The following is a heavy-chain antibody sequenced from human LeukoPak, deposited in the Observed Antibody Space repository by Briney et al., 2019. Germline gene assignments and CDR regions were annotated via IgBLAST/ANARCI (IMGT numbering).Heavy chain of an antibody. J-gene: IGHJ6*03. Sequence: SETLSLTCTVSGGSIINYYWSWIRQPAGTGLEWVGRIYVTGSTIYNPSLQSRLSMSVDTSKNQFSLRLTSVTAADTAVYYCARLKYYDSTGYSPGYYMDVWGKGITLNVSS. CDR3: ARLKYYDSTGYSPGYYMDV. D-gene: IGHD3-22*01. V-gene: IGHV4-4*07. CDR2: IYVTGST. CDR1: GGSIINYY.